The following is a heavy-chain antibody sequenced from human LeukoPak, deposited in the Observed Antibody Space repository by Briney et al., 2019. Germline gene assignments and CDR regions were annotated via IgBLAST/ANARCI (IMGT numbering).Heavy chain of an antibody. CDR2: INDSGRT. J-gene: IGHJ6*03. Sequence: PSETLSLTCAVYGGSFSNYYWSWIRQPPGKGLEWIGEINDSGRTNYNPSLMSRVTVSVDTSKKQFSLRLTSVTATVTAVYYCARRWNYGRNYYIDVWGKGATVSVSS. CDR1: GGSFSNYY. D-gene: IGHD1-7*01. V-gene: IGHV4-34*01. CDR3: ARRWNYGRNYYIDV.